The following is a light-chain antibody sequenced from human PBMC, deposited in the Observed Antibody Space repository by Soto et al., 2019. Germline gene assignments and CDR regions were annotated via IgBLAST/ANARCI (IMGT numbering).Light chain of an antibody. CDR1: SSDVGGYDY. Sequence: QSALTQPASVSGSPGQSITISCTGTSSDVGGYDYVSWYQQHPGKAPKLMIYQVSNRPSGVSNRFSGSKSGNTASLTISGLQAEDEANYYCSSYTRSNTLVFGGGTKVTAL. V-gene: IGLV2-14*01. J-gene: IGLJ2*01. CDR2: QVS. CDR3: SSYTRSNTLV.